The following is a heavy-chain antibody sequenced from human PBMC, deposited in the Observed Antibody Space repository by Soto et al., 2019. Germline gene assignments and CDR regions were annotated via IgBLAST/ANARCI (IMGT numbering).Heavy chain of an antibody. J-gene: IGHJ6*02. V-gene: IGHV5-51*01. D-gene: IGHD6-19*01. CDR1: GYSCTSYW. CDR2: IYPGDSDT. Sequence: GESLKISCKGSGYSCTSYWIGWVRQMPGKGLEWMGIIYPGDSDTRYSPSFQGQVTISADKSISTAYLQWSSLKASDTAMYYCARPREAGKNYYGVDVWGQGTTVTVSS. CDR3: ARPREAGKNYYGVDV.